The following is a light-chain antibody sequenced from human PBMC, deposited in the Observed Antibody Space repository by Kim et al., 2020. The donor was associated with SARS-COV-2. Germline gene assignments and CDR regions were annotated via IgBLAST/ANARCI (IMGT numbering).Light chain of an antibody. CDR1: EDIKSY. CDR2: AAS. CDR3: QNYYGNPFT. V-gene: IGKV1-8*01. Sequence: AIRMTQSPSSLSASIGDRVTITCRASEDIKSYLAWYKQQPGKAPKLLIYAASTLQSGVPSRFGGSGYVTDFTLTITGLQSEDFATYYCQNYYGNPFTFGQGTKLEI. J-gene: IGKJ2*01.